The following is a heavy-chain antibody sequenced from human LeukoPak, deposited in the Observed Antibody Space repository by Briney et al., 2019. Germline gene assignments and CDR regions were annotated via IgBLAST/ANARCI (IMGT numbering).Heavy chain of an antibody. CDR3: ARDNWGSFDY. J-gene: IGHJ4*02. Sequence: GGSLRLSCGASGFTFSTYWMHWVRQAPGKGLVWVSRISSDGGSKSYAGSVKGRFTTSRDNAKNTVYLQMNSLRAEDTAVYYCARDNWGSFDYWGQGVLITVSS. V-gene: IGHV3-74*01. D-gene: IGHD7-27*01. CDR1: GFTFSTYW. CDR2: ISSDGGSK.